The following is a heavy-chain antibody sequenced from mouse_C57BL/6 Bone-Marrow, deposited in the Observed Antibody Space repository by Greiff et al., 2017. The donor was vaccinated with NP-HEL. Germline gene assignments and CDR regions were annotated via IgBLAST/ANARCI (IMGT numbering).Heavy chain of an antibody. J-gene: IGHJ2*01. Sequence: QVQLQQPGAELVKPGASVKMSCKASGYTFTSYWITWVKQSPGQGLEWIGDIYPGSGGTNYNEKFKSKATLTVDTSSSTAYMQLSSLTSEDSAVYYGAREANDYDSSPAYFDYWGQGTTLTVSS. D-gene: IGHD1-1*01. CDR3: AREANDYDSSPAYFDY. CDR2: IYPGSGGT. V-gene: IGHV1-55*01. CDR1: GYTFTSYW.